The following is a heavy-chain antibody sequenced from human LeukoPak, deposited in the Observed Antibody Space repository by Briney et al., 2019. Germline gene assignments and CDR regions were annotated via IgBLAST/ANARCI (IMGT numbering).Heavy chain of an antibody. J-gene: IGHJ4*02. CDR1: GYTFTGYY. CDR2: INPKTGST. Sequence: ASVQVSCKASGYTFTGYYIHWVRRAPGQGLQWMGWINPKTGSTNYSQKFQGRVTMTRDTSITTAYMELSRLRSADTAMYYCARAMPVGWNYAYWGQGTQVTVSS. V-gene: IGHV1-2*02. D-gene: IGHD1-7*01. CDR3: ARAMPVGWNYAY.